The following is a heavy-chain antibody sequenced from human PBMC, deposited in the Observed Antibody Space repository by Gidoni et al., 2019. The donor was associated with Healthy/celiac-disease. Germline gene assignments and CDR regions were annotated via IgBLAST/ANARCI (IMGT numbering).Heavy chain of an antibody. Sequence: QLQLQESGPGLVKPSETLSLTCTVSGGPISSSSYHWGWIRQPPGKGLEWIGSIYYSGSTYYNPSLKSRVTISVDTSKNQFSLKLSSVTAADTAVYYCARLRGSTMIVVVKLDWFDPWGQGTLVTVSS. J-gene: IGHJ5*02. CDR3: ARLRGSTMIVVVKLDWFDP. CDR1: GGPISSSSYH. D-gene: IGHD3-22*01. CDR2: IYYSGST. V-gene: IGHV4-39*01.